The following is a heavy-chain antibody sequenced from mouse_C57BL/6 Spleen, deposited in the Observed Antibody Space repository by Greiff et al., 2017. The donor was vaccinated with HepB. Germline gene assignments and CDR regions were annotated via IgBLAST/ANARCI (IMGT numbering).Heavy chain of an antibody. Sequence: QVQLKESGAELVRPGASVKLSCKASGYTFTDYYINWVKQRPGQGLEWIARIYPGSGNTYYNEKFKGKATLTAEKSSSTAYMQLSSLTSEDSAVYFCARFEGYYYGSSYVRGYAMDYWGQGTSVTVSS. V-gene: IGHV1-76*01. CDR2: IYPGSGNT. CDR1: GYTFTDYY. CDR3: ARFEGYYYGSSYVRGYAMDY. D-gene: IGHD1-1*01. J-gene: IGHJ4*01.